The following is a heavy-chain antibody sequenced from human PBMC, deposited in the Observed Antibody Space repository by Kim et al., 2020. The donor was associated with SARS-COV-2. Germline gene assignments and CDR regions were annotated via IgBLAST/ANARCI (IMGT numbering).Heavy chain of an antibody. Sequence: GGSLRLSCTASGFTFGDYAMSWFRQAPGKGLEWVGFIRSKAYGGTTEYAASVKGRFTISRDDSKSIAYLQMNSLKTEDTAVYYCTRDPPPVEWWYQPNGGLDYWGQGTLVTVSS. CDR3: TRDPPPVEWWYQPNGGLDY. CDR1: GFTFGDYA. J-gene: IGHJ4*02. D-gene: IGHD2-15*01. V-gene: IGHV3-49*03. CDR2: IRSKAYGGTT.